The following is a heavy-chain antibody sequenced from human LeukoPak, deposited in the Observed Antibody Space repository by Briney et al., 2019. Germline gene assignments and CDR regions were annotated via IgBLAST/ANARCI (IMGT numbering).Heavy chain of an antibody. CDR3: ARASGYVFDY. J-gene: IGHJ4*02. V-gene: IGHV4-34*01. CDR1: GGSFSGYY. Sequence: SETLSLTCAVYGGSFSGYYWSWIRQPPGKGLEWIGSIYHSGSTYYNPSLKSRVTISVDTSKNQFSLKLSSVTAADTAVYCCARASGYVFDYWGQGTLVTVSS. CDR2: IYHSGST. D-gene: IGHD5-12*01.